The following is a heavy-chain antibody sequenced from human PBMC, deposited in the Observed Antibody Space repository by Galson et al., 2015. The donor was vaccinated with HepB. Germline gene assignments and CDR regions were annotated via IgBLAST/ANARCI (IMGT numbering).Heavy chain of an antibody. CDR2: ISYGTSTI. Sequence: SLRLSCAASGFTFSRYNMNWVRQVPGKGLEWLSYISYGTSTIYYADSVRGRFTVSRDNAKNSLNLQMNSLRAEDTAVYYCARVADADYGDHTHFDSWGQGTLVTVSS. D-gene: IGHD4-17*01. V-gene: IGHV3-48*04. CDR3: ARVADADYGDHTHFDS. CDR1: GFTFSRYN. J-gene: IGHJ4*02.